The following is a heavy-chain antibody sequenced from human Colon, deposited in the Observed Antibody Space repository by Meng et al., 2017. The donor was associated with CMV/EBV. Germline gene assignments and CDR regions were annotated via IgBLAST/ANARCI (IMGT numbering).Heavy chain of an antibody. CDR1: GFSFNTYG. V-gene: IGHV3-30*02. J-gene: IGHJ6*02. Sequence: GESLKISCAASGFSFNTYGMHWVRQAPGKGLEWVAFTSYDGSDKYYVDSVKGRFTISRDNSKNTLYLQMNSLRVEDTAVYYCARDWGGWYYGMDVWGQGTTVTVSS. CDR3: ARDWGGWYYGMDV. D-gene: IGHD3-16*01. CDR2: TSYDGSDK.